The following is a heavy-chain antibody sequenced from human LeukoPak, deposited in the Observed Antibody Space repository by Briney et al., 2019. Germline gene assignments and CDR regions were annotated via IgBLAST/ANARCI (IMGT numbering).Heavy chain of an antibody. V-gene: IGHV4-59*01. CDR2: IYYSGST. CDR1: GGSISSYY. Sequence: SETLSLTCTVSGGSISSYYWSWIRQPPGKGLEWIGYIYYSGSTNYNASLKSRVTISVDTSKNQFSLKLSSVTAADTAVYYCARVLNGDYALDYWGQGTLVTVSS. CDR3: ARVLNGDYALDY. J-gene: IGHJ4*02. D-gene: IGHD4-17*01.